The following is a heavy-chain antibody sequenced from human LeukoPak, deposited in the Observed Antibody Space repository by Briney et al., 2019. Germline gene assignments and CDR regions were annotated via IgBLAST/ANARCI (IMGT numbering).Heavy chain of an antibody. CDR1: RGTFSSYA. CDR2: IIPIFGTT. D-gene: IGHD3-22*01. V-gene: IGHV1-69*13. Sequence: ASVKVSCKASRGTFSSYAISWVRQAPGQGLEWMGGIIPIFGTTTYAQKLQGRVRITADESTSTAYMELSSLRSEDTAVYYCARSPMYYYDSSGYYVFGGQGTLVTVSS. CDR3: ARSPMYYYDSSGYYVF. J-gene: IGHJ4*02.